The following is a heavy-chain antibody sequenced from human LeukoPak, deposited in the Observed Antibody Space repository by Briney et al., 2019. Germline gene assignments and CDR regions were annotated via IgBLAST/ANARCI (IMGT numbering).Heavy chain of an antibody. V-gene: IGHV4-59*01. D-gene: IGHD3-3*01. CDR3: ARVVYRMSGTGAPFDY. CDR2: IYYSGSA. Sequence: SETLSLTCTVSGGSISSFYWSWIRQPPGKGLEWIGYIYYSGSANYNPSLKSRVTISVDTSKNQFSLKLNSVTAADTAVYYCARVVYRMSGTGAPFDYWGQGTLVTVSS. J-gene: IGHJ4*02. CDR1: GGSISSFY.